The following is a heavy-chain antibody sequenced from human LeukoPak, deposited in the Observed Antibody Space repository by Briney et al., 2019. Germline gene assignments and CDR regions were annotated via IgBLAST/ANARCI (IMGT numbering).Heavy chain of an antibody. J-gene: IGHJ4*02. CDR3: ARGRGYSGYLFDS. Sequence: GGSLRLSCAASGFTFSSYAMSWVRQAPGKGLEWVSVISGSGGSTYYADSVKGRFTISRDNSKNTLYLPMNSLRVEDTAVYYCARGRGYSGYLFDSWGQGTLVTVSS. D-gene: IGHD5-12*01. CDR1: GFTFSSYA. CDR2: ISGSGGST. V-gene: IGHV3-23*01.